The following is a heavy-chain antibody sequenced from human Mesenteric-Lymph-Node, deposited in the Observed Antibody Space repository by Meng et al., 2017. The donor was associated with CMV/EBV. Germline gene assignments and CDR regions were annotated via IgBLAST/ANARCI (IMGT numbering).Heavy chain of an antibody. V-gene: IGHV3-7*01. CDR1: GFTFSSYW. D-gene: IGHD1-1*01. Sequence: GESLKISCAASGFTFSSYWMSWVRQAPGKGLEWVANIKQDGSEKYCVDSVKGRFTISRDNAKNSLYLQMNSLRAEDTAVYYCARHDNWWFEHWGQGTLVTVSS. CDR2: IKQDGSEK. J-gene: IGHJ5*02. CDR3: ARHDNWWFEH.